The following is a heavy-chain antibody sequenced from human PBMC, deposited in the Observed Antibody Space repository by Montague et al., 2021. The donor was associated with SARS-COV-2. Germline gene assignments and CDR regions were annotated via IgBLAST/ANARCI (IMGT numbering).Heavy chain of an antibody. CDR3: ARVNGYYFDY. D-gene: IGHD2-8*01. J-gene: IGHJ4*02. CDR2: INLSGST. Sequence: SETLSLTCTVYGGSFSGYYWSWIRQPPGKGLEWIGEINLSGSTNYNPSLKSRVTISVDTSKNQFSLKLSSVTAADTAVYYCARVNGYYFDYWGQGTLVTVSS. V-gene: IGHV4-34*01. CDR1: GGSFSGYY.